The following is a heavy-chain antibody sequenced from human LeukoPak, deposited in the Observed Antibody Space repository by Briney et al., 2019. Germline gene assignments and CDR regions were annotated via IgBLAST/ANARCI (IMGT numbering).Heavy chain of an antibody. J-gene: IGHJ3*02. Sequence: ASVKVSCKASGYTFTSYYMHWVRQAPGQGLEWMGIINPSGGSTSYAQKFQGRVTMTRDTSTSTVYMELSSLTSDDTAVYYCARDGAWLGDLFCAFDIWGQGTMVTVSS. CDR2: INPSGGST. CDR1: GYTFTSYY. CDR3: ARDGAWLGDLFCAFDI. V-gene: IGHV1-46*01. D-gene: IGHD3-10*01.